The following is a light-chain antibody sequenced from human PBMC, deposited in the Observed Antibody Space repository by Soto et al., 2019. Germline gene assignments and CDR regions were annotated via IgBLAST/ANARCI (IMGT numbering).Light chain of an antibody. V-gene: IGKV3-20*01. CDR3: QQYGS. J-gene: IGKJ1*01. CDR2: GAS. CDR1: QSVSIL. Sequence: ELVMTQSPATLSLSPGESATLSCRASQSVSILLAWYQQKPGQAPRLVIYGASSRATGTPDRFSGSGSRTDFTLTISRLEPEDFAVYYCQQYGSVGQGTKVDI.